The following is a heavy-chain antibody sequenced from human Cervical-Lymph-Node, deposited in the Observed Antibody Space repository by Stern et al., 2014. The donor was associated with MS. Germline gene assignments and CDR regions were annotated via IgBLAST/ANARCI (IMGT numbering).Heavy chain of an antibody. CDR3: ATTRWDLFTWNWFDP. J-gene: IGHJ5*02. V-gene: IGHV4-61*02. CDR2: IHDSGGT. Sequence: QVQLVQSGPGLVKPSQTLSLTCTVSGGSISSSGYYWSWIRQPADKGLEWIGRIHDSGGTYYNPSLKSRVTISMDTAQNQFSLKLPSVPAADPAVYYCATTRWDLFTWNWFDPWGQGTLVTVSS. D-gene: IGHD1-26*01. CDR1: GGSISSSGYY.